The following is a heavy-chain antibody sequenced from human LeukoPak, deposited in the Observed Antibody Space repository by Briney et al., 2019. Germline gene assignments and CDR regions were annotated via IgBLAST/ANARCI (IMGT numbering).Heavy chain of an antibody. CDR3: AREHGRSGYFDY. D-gene: IGHD3-22*01. CDR2: ISSDGSQK. CDR1: GFTFSSYA. Sequence: GGSLRLSCAASGFTFSSYAMHWVRPAPGKGLEWVSFISSDGSQKYYADSVKGRFTISRDNSKNTLYLQLNSLRVEDTAVYYCAREHGRSGYFDYWGQGTLVTVSS. J-gene: IGHJ4*02. V-gene: IGHV3-30*19.